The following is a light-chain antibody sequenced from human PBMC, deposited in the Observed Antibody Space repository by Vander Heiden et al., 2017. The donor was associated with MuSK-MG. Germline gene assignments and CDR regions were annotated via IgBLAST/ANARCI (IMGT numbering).Light chain of an antibody. CDR3: QQGSNWPLT. CDR2: DAA. J-gene: IGKJ4*01. Sequence: EIVLPQSPATLSSSPGERATFPCRPSHSVSSHLAWYQQKPGQAPRLLIYDAANRATGVPARFSGSESGTDFNLTISSLEPEDFAVYYCQQGSNWPLTFGGEAKVEIK. V-gene: IGKV3-11*01. CDR1: HSVSSH.